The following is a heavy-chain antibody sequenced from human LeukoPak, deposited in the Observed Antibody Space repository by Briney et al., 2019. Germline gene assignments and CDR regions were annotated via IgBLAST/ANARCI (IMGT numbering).Heavy chain of an antibody. V-gene: IGHV3-30*04. Sequence: GRSLRLSCAASGFTFSSYAMHWVRQAPGKGLEWVAVISYDGSNKYYADSVKGRFTISRDNSKNTLYLQMNSLRAEDTAVYYCARVLMPCDILTGSFDYWGQGTLVTVSS. CDR2: ISYDGSNK. D-gene: IGHD3-9*01. J-gene: IGHJ4*02. CDR1: GFTFSSYA. CDR3: ARVLMPCDILTGSFDY.